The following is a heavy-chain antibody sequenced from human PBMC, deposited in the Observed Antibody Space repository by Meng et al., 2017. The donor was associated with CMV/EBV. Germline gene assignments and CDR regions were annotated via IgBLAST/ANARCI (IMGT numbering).Heavy chain of an antibody. CDR3: ARDKDGDGYNAGNGMDV. Sequence: SETLSLTCAVYGGSFSGYYWSWIRQPPGKGLEWVGEINHSGSTNYNPSLKSRVTISVDTSKNQFSLKLSSVTAADTAVYYCARDKDGDGYNAGNGMDVWGQGTTVTVSS. D-gene: IGHD5-24*01. CDR2: INHSGST. V-gene: IGHV4-34*01. CDR1: GGSFSGYY. J-gene: IGHJ6*02.